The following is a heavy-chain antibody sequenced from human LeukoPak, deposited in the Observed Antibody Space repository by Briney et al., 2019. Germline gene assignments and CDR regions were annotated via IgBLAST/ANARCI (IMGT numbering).Heavy chain of an antibody. D-gene: IGHD6-19*01. CDR1: GYSFTSYW. V-gene: IGHV5-10-1*01. CDR2: IDPSDSYT. Sequence: GQSLKISCQGSGYSFTSYWISWVRQMPGKGLEWMGRIDPSDSYTNYSPSFQGHVTISADKSISTAYLPWSCLKASDTAMYYCARHEWLTQGDYWGQGTLVTVSS. J-gene: IGHJ4*02. CDR3: ARHEWLTQGDY.